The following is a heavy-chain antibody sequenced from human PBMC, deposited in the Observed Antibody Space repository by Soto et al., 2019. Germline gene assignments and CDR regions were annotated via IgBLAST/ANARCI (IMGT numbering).Heavy chain of an antibody. CDR1: GFTFSSYG. V-gene: IGHV3-33*01. D-gene: IGHD3-10*01. J-gene: IGHJ6*03. CDR2: IWYDGSNK. Sequence: QVQLVESGGGVVQPGRSLRLSCAASGFTFSSYGMHWVRQAPGKGLEWVAVIWYDGSNKYYADSVKGRFTISRDNSKNTLYLQMNSLRSEDTAVYYCAGGGYYMDVWGKGTTVTVSS. CDR3: AGGGYYMDV.